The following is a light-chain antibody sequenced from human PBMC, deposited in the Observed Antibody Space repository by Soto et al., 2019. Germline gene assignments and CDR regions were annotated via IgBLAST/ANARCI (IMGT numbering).Light chain of an antibody. J-gene: IGKJ4*01. V-gene: IGKV2D-29*02. CDR1: QSLLHSDGKTY. CDR2: EVS. CDR3: LQTIQVPLT. Sequence: DIVMTQTPLSLSVTPGQPASISCKSSQSLLHSDGKTYLYWYLQKPGQSPQLLIYEVSNRFSGXXXXXXXXXXXXXXXXXISRVEAEDVGVYYCLQTIQVPLTFGGGTKVEIK.